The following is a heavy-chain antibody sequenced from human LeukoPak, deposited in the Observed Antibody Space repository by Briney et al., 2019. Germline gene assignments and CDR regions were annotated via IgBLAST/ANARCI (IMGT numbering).Heavy chain of an antibody. J-gene: IGHJ5*02. CDR3: ARIRSNSWPPFPDH. V-gene: IGHV1-18*01. D-gene: IGHD2/OR15-2a*01. CDR1: GHTFSTYS. CDR2: ISTYNGDT. Sequence: ASVKVSCKTSGHTFSTYSITWVRQAPGQGLEWMGWISTYNGDTKYAQRLQGRLTLTTDTSTGTAYMDLRSLRSDDTAVIYCARIRSNSWPPFPDHWGQGTLLIVPS.